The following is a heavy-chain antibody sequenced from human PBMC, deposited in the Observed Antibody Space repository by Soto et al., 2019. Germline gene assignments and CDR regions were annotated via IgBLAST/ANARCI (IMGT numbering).Heavy chain of an antibody. J-gene: IGHJ5*02. CDR3: ARDRLAAAGIDEYNWFDP. D-gene: IGHD6-13*01. CDR1: GFTFSDYY. V-gene: IGHV3-11*01. Sequence: GGSLRLSCAASGFTFSDYYMSWIRQAPGKGLEWVSYISSSGSTIYYADSVKGRFTISRDNAKNSLYLQMNSLRAEDTAVYYCARDRLAAAGIDEYNWFDPWGQGTLVTVSS. CDR2: ISSSGSTI.